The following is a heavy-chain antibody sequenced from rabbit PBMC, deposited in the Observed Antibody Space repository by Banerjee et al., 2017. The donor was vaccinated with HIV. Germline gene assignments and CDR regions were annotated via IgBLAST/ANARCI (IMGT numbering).Heavy chain of an antibody. D-gene: IGHD7-1*01. CDR1: GIDFSSYHL. CDR2: IYTNNGDT. V-gene: IGHV1S43*01. CDR3: ARDLWYPLNL. Sequence: QEQLEESGGDLVKPEGSLTLTCTASGIDFSSYHLMCWVRQAPGKGLELIACIYTNNGDTWYASWVNGRFTISRSTSLNTVDLKMTSLTAADTATYFCARDLWYPLNLWGQGTLVTVS. J-gene: IGHJ4*01.